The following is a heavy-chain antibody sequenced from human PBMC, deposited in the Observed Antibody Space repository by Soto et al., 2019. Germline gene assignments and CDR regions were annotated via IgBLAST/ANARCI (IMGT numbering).Heavy chain of an antibody. CDR3: AREEDTDHCNDY. D-gene: IGHD2-15*01. V-gene: IGHV4-34*01. J-gene: IGHJ4*02. Sequence: SETLSLTCAVYGGSFSGYYWSWIRQPPGKGLEWIGEINHSGSTNYNPSLKSRVTISVDTSKNQFYLKLSSVTAADTAVYYCAREEDTDHCNDYWGQGTLVTVSS. CDR2: INHSGST. CDR1: GGSFSGYY.